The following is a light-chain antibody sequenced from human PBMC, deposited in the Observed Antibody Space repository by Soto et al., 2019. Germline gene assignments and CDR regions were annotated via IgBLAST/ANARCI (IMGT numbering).Light chain of an antibody. Sequence: QSALTQPASVSGSPGQSITISCTGTSSDVGGYNYVSWYQQHPGKAPKLMIYDVSNRPSGVSNRFSGSKSGNTASLTISGLQAEDEADYYCCSYAGSSTHVVFGGGTQLTVL. CDR1: SSDVGGYNY. V-gene: IGLV2-14*01. CDR3: CSYAGSSTHVV. CDR2: DVS. J-gene: IGLJ2*01.